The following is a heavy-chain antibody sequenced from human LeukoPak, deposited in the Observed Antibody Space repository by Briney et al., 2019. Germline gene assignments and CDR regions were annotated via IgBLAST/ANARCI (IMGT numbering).Heavy chain of an antibody. J-gene: IGHJ4*02. V-gene: IGHV4-59*11. CDR1: GASLSPHY. Sequence: PSETLSLTCTVSGASLSPHYWSWVRQAPGKGLEWIGYIYFNGGTNYHPSLKSRVTISVDTSKNQFSLKLRSVTPADTAVYYCARVTGYMIEDYFDYWGQGTLVTVSS. CDR3: ARVTGYMIEDYFDY. CDR2: IYFNGGT. D-gene: IGHD3-22*01.